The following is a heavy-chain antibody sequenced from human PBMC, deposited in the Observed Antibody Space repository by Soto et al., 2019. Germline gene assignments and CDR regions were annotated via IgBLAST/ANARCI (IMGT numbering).Heavy chain of an antibody. Sequence: QEQVVQSGPALKEPGSSVKVSCRASGIMSSGYGFSWVRQAPVQGLEWVGRINPILDSTHYAQNLQGRVSLSVDKSRDTAYLEVTSLRLEETAIYFCATMKRARLDSWGRGTVVTVSS. CDR1: GIMSSGYG. CDR2: INPILDST. V-gene: IGHV1-69*09. CDR3: ATMKRARLDS. D-gene: IGHD6-25*01. J-gene: IGHJ4*02.